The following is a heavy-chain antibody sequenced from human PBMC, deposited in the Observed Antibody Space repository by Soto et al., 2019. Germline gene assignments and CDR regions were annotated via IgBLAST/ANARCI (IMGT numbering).Heavy chain of an antibody. D-gene: IGHD3-3*01. V-gene: IGHV3-53*02. J-gene: IGHJ6*02. CDR1: GFTVSSNY. Sequence: EVQLVETGGGLIQPGGSLRLSCAASGFTVSSNYMSWVRQAPGKGLEWVSVIYSGGSTYYADSVKGRFTISRDNSKNTLYLQMNSLRAEDTAVYYCARDYDFWRGYYRHTPYYGMDVCGQGTTVTVSS. CDR3: ARDYDFWRGYYRHTPYYGMDV. CDR2: IYSGGST.